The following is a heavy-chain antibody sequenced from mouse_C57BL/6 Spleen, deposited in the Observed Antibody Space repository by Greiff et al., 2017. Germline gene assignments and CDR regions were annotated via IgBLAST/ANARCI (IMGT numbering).Heavy chain of an antibody. CDR2: IYPGDGDT. CDR3: ARSIGY. J-gene: IGHJ2*01. V-gene: IGHV1-82*01. D-gene: IGHD2-14*01. CDR1: GFAFSSAW. Sequence: VQLQQSGPELVRPGASVKFSCKASGFAFSSAWMNWVKQRPGKGLEWIGRIYPGDGDTNYNGTFKGKATLTADKSSSTAYVHLSSLTSEDSAVYFCARSIGYWGKGTTLTVSS.